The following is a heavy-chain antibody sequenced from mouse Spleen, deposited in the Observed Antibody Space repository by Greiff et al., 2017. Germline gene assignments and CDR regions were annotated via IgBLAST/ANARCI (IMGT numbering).Heavy chain of an antibody. CDR2: ISDGGSYT. V-gene: IGHV5-4*01. J-gene: IGHJ1*03. CDR3: ARDRYEDWYFDV. CDR1: GFTFSSYA. D-gene: IGHD2-3*01. Sequence: EVKLMESGGGLVKPGGSLKLSCAASGFTFSSYAMSWVRQTPEKRLEWVATISDGGSYTYYPDNVKGRFTISRDNAKNNLYLQMSHLKSEDTAMYYCARDRYEDWYFDVWGTGTTVTVSS.